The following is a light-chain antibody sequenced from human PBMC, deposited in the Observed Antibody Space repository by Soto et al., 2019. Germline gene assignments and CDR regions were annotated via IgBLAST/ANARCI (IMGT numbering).Light chain of an antibody. Sequence: QSVLTQPPSASGTPGQRVTISCSGSTSNIGGNYVYWYQQVPGTAPKLLMYRNNRRPSGVPARFSGSKSGTSASLAISGLRTEDEADYHCASWDDSLSGVVFGGGTKLTVL. CDR1: TSNIGGNY. CDR3: ASWDDSLSGVV. V-gene: IGLV1-47*01. CDR2: RNN. J-gene: IGLJ2*01.